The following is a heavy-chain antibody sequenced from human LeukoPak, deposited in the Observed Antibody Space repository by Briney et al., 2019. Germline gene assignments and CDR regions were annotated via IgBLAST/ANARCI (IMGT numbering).Heavy chain of an antibody. J-gene: IGHJ4*02. CDR1: GFTFSSYS. V-gene: IGHV3-21*01. CDR2: ISSSRSYI. CDR3: ARVFGAAAGPSGY. Sequence: GGSLRLSCAASGFTFSSYSMNWVRQAPGEGLEWVSSISSSRSYIYYADSVKGRFTISRDNAKNSLYLQMNSLRAEDTAVYYCARVFGAAAGPSGYWGQGTLVTVSS. D-gene: IGHD6-13*01.